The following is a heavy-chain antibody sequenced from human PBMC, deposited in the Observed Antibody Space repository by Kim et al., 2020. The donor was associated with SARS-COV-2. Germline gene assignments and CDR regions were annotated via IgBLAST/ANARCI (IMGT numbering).Heavy chain of an antibody. V-gene: IGHV1-46*01. Sequence: STSYAQKFQGRVTMTRDTSTSTVYMELSSLRSEDTAVYYCARGFNDAFDIWGQGTMVTVSS. CDR3: ARGFNDAFDI. J-gene: IGHJ3*02. D-gene: IGHD3-10*01. CDR2: ST.